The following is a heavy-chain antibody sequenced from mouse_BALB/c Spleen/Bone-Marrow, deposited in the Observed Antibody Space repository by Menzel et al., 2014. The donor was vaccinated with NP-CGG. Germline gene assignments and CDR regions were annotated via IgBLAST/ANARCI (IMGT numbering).Heavy chain of an antibody. CDR1: GYSITSGYS. D-gene: IGHD4-1*01. Sequence: DVQLQESGPDLVKPSQSLSLTCTVTGYSITSGYSWHWLRQFPGNKLEWMGYIHYSGSTNYNPTLKSRISITRDTSKNQVYLQLNAVTTEDTATYYCARTGTCFAYLGQGTLVTVSA. V-gene: IGHV3-1*02. CDR2: IHYSGST. J-gene: IGHJ3*01. CDR3: ARTGTCFAY.